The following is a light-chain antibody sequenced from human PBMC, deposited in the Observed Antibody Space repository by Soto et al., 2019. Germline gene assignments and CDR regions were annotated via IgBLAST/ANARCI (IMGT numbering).Light chain of an antibody. CDR2: LGS. CDR1: QSPRHSNGYNY. CDR3: MQALQTPVT. Sequence: DIVMTQSPLSLPVTPGEPASISCRSSQSPRHSNGYNYLDWYLQKPGQSPQLLICLGSYRPSGVSDRFSGSGSGTDFTLKISRVEAEDVGVYYCMQALQTPVTFGQGTKVDIK. J-gene: IGKJ1*01. V-gene: IGKV2-28*01.